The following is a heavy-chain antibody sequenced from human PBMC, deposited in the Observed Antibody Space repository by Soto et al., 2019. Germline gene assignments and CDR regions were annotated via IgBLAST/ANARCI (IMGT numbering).Heavy chain of an antibody. CDR1: GFTVGSHA. D-gene: IGHD2-8*01. V-gene: IGHV3-23*01. J-gene: IGHJ6*02. CDR3: TRSRMSILMVYGFGGMDV. CDR2: ISGSGDGT. Sequence: VQLLESGGGVVQRGGSLRLSCAASGFTVGSHAMSWVRQAPGKGLEWVSSISGSGDGTYYGDSVKGRFTISRDSSSSTLYLQMDNLRGEDTAVYFCTRSRMSILMVYGFGGMDVWGQGTTVTVSS.